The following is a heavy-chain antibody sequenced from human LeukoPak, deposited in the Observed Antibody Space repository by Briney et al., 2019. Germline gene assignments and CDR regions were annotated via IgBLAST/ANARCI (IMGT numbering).Heavy chain of an antibody. CDR1: GYTFTSYD. D-gene: IGHD3-10*01. J-gene: IGHJ4*02. Sequence: VASVNVSCKASGYTFTSYDINWVRQATGRGLEWMGWMNPNSGNTGYAQKFQGRANMIRNTSISTAYMELSSLRSEDTAVYYCARVGGSGSYRRDYWGQGTLVTVSS. CDR3: ARVGGSGSYRRDY. V-gene: IGHV1-8*01. CDR2: MNPNSGNT.